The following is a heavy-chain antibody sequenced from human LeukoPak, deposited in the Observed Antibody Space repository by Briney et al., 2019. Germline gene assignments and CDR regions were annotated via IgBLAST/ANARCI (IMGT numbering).Heavy chain of an antibody. CDR1: GDSVSSNSAA. D-gene: IGHD3-10*01. CDR3: ARETHYGSGEYYFDY. J-gene: IGHJ4*02. Sequence: SQTLSLTCAISGDSVSSNSAAWNWIRQSPSRGLEWLGRAYYRSKWYNDYAVSVKSRITINPDTSKNQFSLKLSSVTAADTAVYYCARETHYGSGEYYFDYWGQGTLVTVSS. CDR2: AYYRSKWYN. V-gene: IGHV6-1*01.